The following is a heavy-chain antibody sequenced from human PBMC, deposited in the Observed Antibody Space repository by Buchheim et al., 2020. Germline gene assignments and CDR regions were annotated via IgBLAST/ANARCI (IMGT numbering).Heavy chain of an antibody. CDR2: IYHSGST. D-gene: IGHD3-10*01. J-gene: IGHJ5*02. V-gene: IGHV4-30-2*01. CDR1: GGSISSGGYS. Sequence: QLQLQESGSGLVKPSQTLSLTCGVSGGSISSGGYSWSWIRQPPGKGLEWIGYIYHSGSTYYNPSLKSRVTISVDRSKNQFSLKLSSVTAADTAVYFCARVVRYYASGSSRAGWFDPWGQGTL. CDR3: ARVVRYYASGSSRAGWFDP.